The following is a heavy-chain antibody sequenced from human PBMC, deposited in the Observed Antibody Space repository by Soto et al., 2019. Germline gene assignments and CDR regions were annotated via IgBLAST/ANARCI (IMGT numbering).Heavy chain of an antibody. CDR3: AIITIEGEVPTAHSVPLYYYYGMDV. D-gene: IGHD3-9*01. J-gene: IGHJ6*02. V-gene: IGHV3-30-3*01. Sequence: PGGSLRLSCAASGFTFSSYAMHWVRQAPGKGLEWVAVISYDGSNKYYADSVKGRFTISRDNSKNTLYLQMNSLRAEDTAVYYCAIITIEGEVPTAHSVPLYYYYGMDVWGQGTTVTVSS. CDR1: GFTFSSYA. CDR2: ISYDGSNK.